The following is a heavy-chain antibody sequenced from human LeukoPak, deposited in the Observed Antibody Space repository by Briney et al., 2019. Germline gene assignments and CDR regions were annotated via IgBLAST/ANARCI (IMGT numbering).Heavy chain of an antibody. CDR2: INHSVST. Sequence: SETLSLTCAVYGGSFSGYYWSCVRQPPGKGLEWSGEINHSVSTDYNPSLKSRVTISVDTYKHPFSLKLRSVTAADTAVYYCARRNSYGPDYWGQGPLVTVSS. V-gene: IGHV4-34*01. CDR1: GGSFSGYY. CDR3: ARRNSYGPDY. J-gene: IGHJ4*02. D-gene: IGHD5-18*01.